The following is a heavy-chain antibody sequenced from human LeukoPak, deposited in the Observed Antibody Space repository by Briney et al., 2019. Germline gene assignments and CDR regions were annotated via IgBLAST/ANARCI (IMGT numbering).Heavy chain of an antibody. V-gene: IGHV3-48*03. CDR2: ICGRGTTK. D-gene: IGHD3-10*01. CDR1: GSNFNTYE. J-gene: IGHJ4*01. CDR3: GRDLYFYGSGNFVPGLPDY. Sequence: GGSLRLSCIASGSNFNTYEMNCVRHAPGKGLEWVSYICGRGTTKYYAVSVEGRSTISRGRAENSLYLQMNDLRAEDTAVYYCGRDLYFYGSGNFVPGLPDYW.